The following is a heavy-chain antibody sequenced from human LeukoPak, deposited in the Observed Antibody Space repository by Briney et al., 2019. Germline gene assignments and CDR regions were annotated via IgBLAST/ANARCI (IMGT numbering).Heavy chain of an antibody. Sequence: SETLSLTCAVSGGSICSYYWSWIRQSPGKGLEWVGYIYASGATNYNASLKSRVTISVDTSKNQFSLKLSSVTAADTAVYYCARHSSVVRGWFDPWGQGTLVTVSS. CDR1: GGSICSYY. CDR3: ARHSSVVRGWFDP. V-gene: IGHV4-4*09. CDR2: IYASGAT. J-gene: IGHJ5*02. D-gene: IGHD2-15*01.